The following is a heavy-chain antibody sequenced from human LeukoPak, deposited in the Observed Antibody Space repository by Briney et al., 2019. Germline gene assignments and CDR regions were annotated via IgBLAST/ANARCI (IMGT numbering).Heavy chain of an antibody. CDR3: ARDYGSGSYYNVSSY. CDR1: GFTFDDYA. V-gene: IGHV3-9*01. Sequence: PGGSLRLSCAASGFTFDDYAMHWVRQAPGKGLEWVSGISWNSGSIGYADSVKGRFTISRDNSKNTLYLEMNSLRAEDTAVYYCARDYGSGSYYNVSSYWGQGTLVTVSS. CDR2: ISWNSGSI. D-gene: IGHD3-10*01. J-gene: IGHJ4*02.